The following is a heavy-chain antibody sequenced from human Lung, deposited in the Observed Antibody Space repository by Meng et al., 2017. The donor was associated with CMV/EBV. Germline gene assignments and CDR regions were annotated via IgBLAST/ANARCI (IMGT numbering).Heavy chain of an antibody. D-gene: IGHD2-2*01. CDR1: GYTFTNYG. CDR2: INAYNGDT. Sequence: AQLVQSGGEVKKPGASVKVSCKASGYTFTNYGITWVRQAPGQGLEWMGWINAYNGDTNYAQTLQGRVTMTTDTSTSTAYMELRSLRSDDTAVYYCAREIVVVPAALNWFDPWGQGTLVTVSS. V-gene: IGHV1-18*01. CDR3: AREIVVVPAALNWFDP. J-gene: IGHJ5*02.